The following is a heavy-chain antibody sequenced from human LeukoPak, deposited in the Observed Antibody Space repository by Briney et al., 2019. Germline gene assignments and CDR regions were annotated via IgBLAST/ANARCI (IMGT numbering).Heavy chain of an antibody. CDR1: GFTFSAYH. V-gene: IGHV3-48*02. CDR3: ARGYSGDDDFFY. Sequence: GGSLRLSCAASGFTFSAYHINWVRQAPGKGLEWISYISTTGTTIHYADSVKGRFAISRDNAKSSLYLQMNSLRDEDTAVYYCARGYSGDDDFFYWGQGILVTVSS. J-gene: IGHJ4*02. D-gene: IGHD5-12*01. CDR2: ISTTGTTI.